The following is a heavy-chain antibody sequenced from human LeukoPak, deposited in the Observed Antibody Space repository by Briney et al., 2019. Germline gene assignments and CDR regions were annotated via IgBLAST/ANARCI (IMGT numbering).Heavy chain of an antibody. J-gene: IGHJ4*02. D-gene: IGHD6-19*01. Sequence: GGSLRLSCAASGFTISSYAMSWVRQAPGKGLEWVSAISGSGGSTYYADSVKGRFTISRDNSKNTLYLQMNSLRAEDTAVYYCAISSDSIAVAGTFDYWGQGTLVTVSS. CDR1: GFTISSYA. CDR3: AISSDSIAVAGTFDY. V-gene: IGHV3-23*01. CDR2: ISGSGGST.